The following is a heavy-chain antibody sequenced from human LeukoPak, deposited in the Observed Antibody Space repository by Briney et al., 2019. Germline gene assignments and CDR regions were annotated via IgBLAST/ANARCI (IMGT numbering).Heavy chain of an antibody. CDR1: GYTFTGYL. CDR3: ARDLSTSDTWELDY. V-gene: IGHV1-2*02. CDR2: INPNSGGT. J-gene: IGHJ4*02. Sequence: GASVKVSCKASGYTFTGYLIHWVRQAPGQGLEYMGWINPNSGGTKYAQKFQGRVTMTRDTSTSTASMEVSRLRSDDTAVYFCARDLSTSDTWELDYWGQGTLVTVSS. D-gene: IGHD5-18*01.